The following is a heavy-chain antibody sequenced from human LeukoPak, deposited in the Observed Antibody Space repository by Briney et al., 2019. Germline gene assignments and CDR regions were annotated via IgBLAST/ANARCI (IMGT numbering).Heavy chain of an antibody. CDR2: IYTSGST. CDR3: ARDRDCSSTSCYYFSSWFDP. J-gene: IGHJ5*02. CDR1: GGSISSYY. Sequence: SETLSLTCTVSGGSISSYYWSWIRQPAGKGLEWIGRIYTSGSTNCNPSLKSQVTMSVDTSKNQFSLKLSSVTAADTAVYYCARDRDCSSTSCYYFSSWFDPWGQGTLVTVSS. D-gene: IGHD2-2*01. V-gene: IGHV4-4*07.